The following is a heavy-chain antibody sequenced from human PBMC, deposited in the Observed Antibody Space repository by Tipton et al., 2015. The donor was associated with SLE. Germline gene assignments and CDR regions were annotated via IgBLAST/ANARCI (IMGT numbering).Heavy chain of an antibody. V-gene: IGHV4-34*01. CDR1: GGSFSGYF. J-gene: IGHJ4*02. Sequence: TLSLTCAVYGGSFSGYFWSWIRQPPGKGLEWVGGVSPSGITNYNPSLKSRVTISVDTSENQFSLKLTSVTAADTAIYFCASHSGWRDFWGQGTLVTVSS. D-gene: IGHD6-19*01. CDR2: VSPSGIT. CDR3: ASHSGWRDF.